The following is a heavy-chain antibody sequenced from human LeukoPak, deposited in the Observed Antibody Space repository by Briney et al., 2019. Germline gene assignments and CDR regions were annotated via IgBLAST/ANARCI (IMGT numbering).Heavy chain of an antibody. Sequence: PSETLSLTCSVSGGSVSSSSYYWGWIRQPPGKGLEWIGEINHSGSTNYNPSLKSRVTISVDTSKNQFSLKLSSVTAADTAVYYCARYIAVAGRVDIWGQGTMVTVSS. CDR2: INHSGST. V-gene: IGHV4-39*07. CDR3: ARYIAVAGRVDI. CDR1: GGSVSSSSYY. J-gene: IGHJ3*02. D-gene: IGHD6-19*01.